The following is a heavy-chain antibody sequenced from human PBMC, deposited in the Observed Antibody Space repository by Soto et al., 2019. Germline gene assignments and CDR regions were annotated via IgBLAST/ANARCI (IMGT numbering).Heavy chain of an antibody. CDR1: GFTFSSYA. D-gene: IGHD3-10*01. CDR3: TTICRGLGTYYNVDY. J-gene: IGHJ4*02. CDR2: IHGNGDRT. V-gene: IGHV3-23*01. Sequence: EVQLLESGGALVQPGGSLRLSCAASGFTFSSYAMSWVRQAPGKGLEWVSGIHGNGDRTYYADSVKGRFTISRDNSKNTLYLEMNSLRVEDTAVYFCTTICRGLGTYYNVDYWGQGTLVTVSS.